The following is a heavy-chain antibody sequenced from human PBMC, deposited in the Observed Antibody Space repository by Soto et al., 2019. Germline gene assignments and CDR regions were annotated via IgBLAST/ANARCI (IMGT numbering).Heavy chain of an antibody. CDR1: GFTFSSYW. V-gene: IGHV3-74*01. J-gene: IGHJ2*01. D-gene: IGHD1-26*01. Sequence: EVQLVESGGGLVQPGGSLRLSCAASGFTFSSYWMHWVRQAPGKGLVWVSRINSDGSSTSYADSVKGRFTISRDSAKNTLYLQMNSLRAEDTAVYYWARGGRLISYFDLWGRGTLVTVSS. CDR2: INSDGSST. CDR3: ARGGRLISYFDL.